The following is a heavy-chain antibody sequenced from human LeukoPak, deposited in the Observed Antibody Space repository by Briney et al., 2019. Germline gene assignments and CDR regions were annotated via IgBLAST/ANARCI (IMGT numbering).Heavy chain of an antibody. Sequence: SVKVSCKASGGTFSSYVISWVRQAPGQGLEWMGGIIPIFGTANYAQKFQGRVTITADESTSTAYMELSSLRSEDAAVYYCARDDASGPYYYYRMDVWGQGTTVTVSS. D-gene: IGHD1-26*01. V-gene: IGHV1-69*13. J-gene: IGHJ6*02. CDR2: IIPIFGTA. CDR1: GGTFSSYV. CDR3: ARDDASGPYYYYRMDV.